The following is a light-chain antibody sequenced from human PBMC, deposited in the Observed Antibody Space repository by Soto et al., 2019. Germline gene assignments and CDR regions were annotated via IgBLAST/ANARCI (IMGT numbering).Light chain of an antibody. CDR2: DVD. Sequence: QSVLTQPRSVSGSPGQSVTISCTGTSSDVGGYNYVSWYQQHPGKAPKFLIYDVDKRPSGVPDRFSGSKSGNTASLTIAGLQAEDEADYYCCSYAGGYSFVFGTGTKVTVL. V-gene: IGLV2-11*01. CDR1: SSDVGGYNY. J-gene: IGLJ1*01. CDR3: CSYAGGYSFV.